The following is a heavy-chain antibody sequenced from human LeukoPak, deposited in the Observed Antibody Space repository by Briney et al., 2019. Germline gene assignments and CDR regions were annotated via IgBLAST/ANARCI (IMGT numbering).Heavy chain of an antibody. CDR2: ISSTSSHI. CDR3: AAGNPTEYFQH. Sequence: PGGSLRLSCAASGFTFSSYSLNWVRQAPGKGLEWVSSISSTSSHIYYVDSVKGRFTISRDNAKKSLYLQMNSLRAEDTAVYYCAAGNPTEYFQHWGQGTLVTVSS. D-gene: IGHD4-23*01. J-gene: IGHJ1*01. CDR1: GFTFSSYS. V-gene: IGHV3-21*01.